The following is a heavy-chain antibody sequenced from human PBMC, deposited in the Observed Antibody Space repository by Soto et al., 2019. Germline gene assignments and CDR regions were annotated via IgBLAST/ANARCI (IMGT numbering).Heavy chain of an antibody. Sequence: LRLSCAASGFTFSSYAMHWVRQAPGKGLEWVAVISYDGSNKYYADSVKGRFTISRDNSKNTLYLQMNSLRAEDTAVYYCARDLGGYDFFYWGQGTLVTVSS. CDR3: ARDLGGYDFFY. J-gene: IGHJ4*02. CDR2: ISYDGSNK. CDR1: GFTFSSYA. V-gene: IGHV3-30-3*01. D-gene: IGHD5-12*01.